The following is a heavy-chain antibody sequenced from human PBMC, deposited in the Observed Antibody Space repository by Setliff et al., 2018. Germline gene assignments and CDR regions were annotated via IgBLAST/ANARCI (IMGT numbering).Heavy chain of an antibody. CDR1: GYTFTSYG. D-gene: IGHD3-22*01. V-gene: IGHV1-18*01. CDR3: ARLTRYYYDSSGYYSDY. CDR2: ISAYNGNT. Sequence: ASVKVSCKSSGYTFTSYGISWVRQAPGQGLEWMGWISAYNGNTNYAQELQGRVTMTTDTSTSTAYMELRSLRSDDTAVYYCARLTRYYYDSSGYYSDYWGQGTLVTVSS. J-gene: IGHJ4*02.